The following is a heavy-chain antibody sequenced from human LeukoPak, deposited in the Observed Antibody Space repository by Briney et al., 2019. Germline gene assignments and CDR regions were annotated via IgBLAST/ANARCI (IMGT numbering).Heavy chain of an antibody. CDR1: GFTFSNYA. V-gene: IGHV3-23*01. J-gene: IGHJ4*02. CDR2: ISGVYNT. CDR3: AREGRDGYNSEFDY. Sequence: GGSLRLSCAASGFTFSNYALAWVRQAPGKGLEWVSISGVYNTYYADSVKGRFTISRDNSKNTLYLQMNSLRAEDTAVYYCAREGRDGYNSEFDYWGQGTLVTVSS. D-gene: IGHD5-24*01.